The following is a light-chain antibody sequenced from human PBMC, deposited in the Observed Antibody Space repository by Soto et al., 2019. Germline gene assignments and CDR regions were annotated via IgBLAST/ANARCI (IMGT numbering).Light chain of an antibody. Sequence: EMVLTQSPGTLSLSPGERATLSCMASQNVGSRYLAWYQQKPGQAPRLLIYGTSNRATGIPDRFSCSGSGTDFSLTISSLEPGDLAVHYCQQYGSSPRTFGQGTKVEIK. J-gene: IGKJ1*01. CDR1: QNVGSRY. CDR2: GTS. V-gene: IGKV3-20*01. CDR3: QQYGSSPRT.